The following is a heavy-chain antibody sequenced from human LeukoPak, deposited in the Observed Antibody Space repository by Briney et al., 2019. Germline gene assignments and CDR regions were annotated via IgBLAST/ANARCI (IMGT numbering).Heavy chain of an antibody. J-gene: IGHJ4*02. CDR1: GFTFSSYE. CDR2: ISSSGSTI. V-gene: IGHV3-48*03. D-gene: IGHD4-23*01. Sequence: GGSLRLSCAASGFTFSSYEMNWVRQAPGKGLEWVSHISSSGSTIYYTDSVKGRFTISRDNSKNLLYLQMNSLRAEDTAIYYCARTVARIDYWGQGTLVTVSS. CDR3: ARTVARIDY.